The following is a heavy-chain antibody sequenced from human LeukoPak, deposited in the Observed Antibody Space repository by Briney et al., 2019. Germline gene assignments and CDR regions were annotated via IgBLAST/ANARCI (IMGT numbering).Heavy chain of an antibody. Sequence: SETLSLTCTVSGGSISSSSYYWGWIRQPPGKGLEWIGSIYYSGITYYNPSLKSRVTISVDTSKNQFSLKLSSVTAADTAVYYCARNGHGSEVDYWGQGTLVTVSS. CDR2: IYYSGIT. J-gene: IGHJ4*02. CDR3: ARNGHGSEVDY. D-gene: IGHD1-26*01. V-gene: IGHV4-39*07. CDR1: GGSISSSSYY.